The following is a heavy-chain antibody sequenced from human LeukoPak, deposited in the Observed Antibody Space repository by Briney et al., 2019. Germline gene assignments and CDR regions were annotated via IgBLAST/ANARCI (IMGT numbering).Heavy chain of an antibody. CDR3: ARDGPTRSFTV. CDR2: NYDSGRT. Sequence: SETLSLTCSVSGYSISSGGYWGWIRQPPGKGLEWIGVNYDSGRTQYNPSLKSRVAISVDPSKNQVSLKLSSVTAADTAVYFCARDGPTRSFTVWGQGILVTVSS. V-gene: IGHV4-38-2*02. J-gene: IGHJ4*02. CDR1: GYSISSGGY. D-gene: IGHD1-1*01.